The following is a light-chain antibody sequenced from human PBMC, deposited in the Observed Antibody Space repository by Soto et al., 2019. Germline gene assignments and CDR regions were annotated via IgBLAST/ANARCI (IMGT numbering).Light chain of an antibody. J-gene: IGKJ1*01. CDR2: WAS. V-gene: IGKV4-1*01. CDR3: QQYHETPWT. CDR1: QSVLHSSNNRNY. Sequence: DIVMTQSPDSLALSLGERATINCKSSQSVLHSSNNRNYLAWYQQKPGQPPKLLIHWASNREYGVPDRISGSGSGTDFTLTISSLQTEDVAVYYSQQYHETPWTFGQGTKVDIK.